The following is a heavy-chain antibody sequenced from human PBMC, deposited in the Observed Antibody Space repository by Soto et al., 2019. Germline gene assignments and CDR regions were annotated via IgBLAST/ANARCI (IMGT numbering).Heavy chain of an antibody. Sequence: FTGYYMHWVRQAPGKGLEWIGEINHSGSTNYNPSLKSRVTISVDTSKNQFSLKLSSVTAADTAVYYCARGFVVRGYNWFDPWGQGTLVTVSS. D-gene: IGHD2-2*01. J-gene: IGHJ5*02. V-gene: IGHV4-34*01. CDR3: ARGFVVRGYNWFDP. CDR1: FTGYY. CDR2: INHSGST.